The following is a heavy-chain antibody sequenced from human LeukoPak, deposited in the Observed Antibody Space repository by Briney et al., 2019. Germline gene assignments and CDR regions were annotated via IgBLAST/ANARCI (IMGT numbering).Heavy chain of an antibody. CDR2: ISYDGSNK. D-gene: IGHD6-6*01. Sequence: PGRSLRLSCAASGFTFSSYGMHWVRQAPAGRLVGVAVISYDGSNKYYADSVKGRFTISRDNSKNTLYLQLNSLRAEDTAVYYCAKGVAIAARRGPPQHWGQGTLVTVSS. V-gene: IGHV3-30*18. CDR3: AKGVAIAARRGPPQH. CDR1: GFTFSSYG. J-gene: IGHJ1*01.